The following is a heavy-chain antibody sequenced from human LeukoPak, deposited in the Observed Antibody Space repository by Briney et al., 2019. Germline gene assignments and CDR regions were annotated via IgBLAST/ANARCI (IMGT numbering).Heavy chain of an antibody. Sequence: SVKVSCKASGGTFSSYAISWARQAPGQGLEWMGGIIPIFGTANYAQKFQGRVTITADESTSTAYMELSSLRSEDTAVYYCARVKAAYYYDSSGYFPDHYFDYWGQGTLVTVSS. CDR3: ARVKAAYYYDSSGYFPDHYFDY. CDR2: IIPIFGTA. CDR1: GGTFSSYA. J-gene: IGHJ4*02. D-gene: IGHD3-22*01. V-gene: IGHV1-69*13.